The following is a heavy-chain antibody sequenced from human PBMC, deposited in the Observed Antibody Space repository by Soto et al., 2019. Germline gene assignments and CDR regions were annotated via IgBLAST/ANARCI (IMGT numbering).Heavy chain of an antibody. V-gene: IGHV4-61*01. CDR3: ARDTYYFGSSSDGLDT. D-gene: IGHD3-22*01. Sequence: SETLSLTCSVSGGSIRSSHTSTYWTWIRQPPGKGLEWIAYIYHNGNTAYNPSLKSRITISVDSSKNQFSLKMISVTAADTALYYCARDTYYFGSSSDGLDTWGPGTLVTVSS. J-gene: IGHJ5*02. CDR2: IYHNGNT. CDR1: GGSIRSSHTSTY.